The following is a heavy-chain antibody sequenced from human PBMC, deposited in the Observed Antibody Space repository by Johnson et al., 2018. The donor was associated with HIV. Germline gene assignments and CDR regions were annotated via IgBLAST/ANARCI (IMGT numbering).Heavy chain of an antibody. CDR3: TTYSIIHAFDI. CDR2: IKSKTDGGTT. V-gene: IGHV3-15*01. D-gene: IGHD6-13*01. Sequence: VQLVESGGGLVKPGGSLRLSCAASGFSFTNAWMSWVRQAPGKGLEWVGRIKSKTDGGTTDYAAPVKGRFTISRDDSKNTLYLQMNSLKTEDTAVYYCTTYSIIHAFDIWGQGTMVTVSS. J-gene: IGHJ3*02. CDR1: GFSFTNAW.